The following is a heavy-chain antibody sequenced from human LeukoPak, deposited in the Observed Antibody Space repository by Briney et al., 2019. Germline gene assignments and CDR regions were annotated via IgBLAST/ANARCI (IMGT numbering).Heavy chain of an antibody. Sequence: SLKISCKVSRYSLTDYWIGWVRQIPVKCLEWMGVLYPGDSASRFSPSFQGRVTMSVDRSINTAYLQWSSLRASDTAMYYCATSREVAGSHAFDIWGQGTVVTVSS. CDR1: RYSLTDYW. CDR2: LYPGDSAS. CDR3: ATSREVAGSHAFDI. J-gene: IGHJ3*02. D-gene: IGHD6-19*01. V-gene: IGHV5-51*01.